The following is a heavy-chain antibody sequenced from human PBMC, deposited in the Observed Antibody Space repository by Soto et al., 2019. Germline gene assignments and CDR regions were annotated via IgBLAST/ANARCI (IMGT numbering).Heavy chain of an antibody. CDR3: ARLPCRGGSCSYWYFDL. V-gene: IGHV4-39*01. CDR2: IYYLGNT. CDR1: GGSMTNSNYY. D-gene: IGHD2-15*01. J-gene: IGHJ2*01. Sequence: QLQLQESGPGLVKPSETLSLTCSVSGGSMTNSNYYWGWIRQSPGTGLEWIGSIYYLGNTFYNPSLMSRVTMSVDTSKTQFSLKVNSVTAADTAVYYCARLPCRGGSCSYWYFDLWGRGTLVTVSS.